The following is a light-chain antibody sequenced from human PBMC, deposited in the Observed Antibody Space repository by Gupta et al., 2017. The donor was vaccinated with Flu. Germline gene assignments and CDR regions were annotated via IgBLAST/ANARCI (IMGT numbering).Light chain of an antibody. J-gene: IGLJ2*01. V-gene: IGLV3-19*01. CDR2: TKN. CDR1: SIGYGY. CDR3: NSRDSTVNYPAV. Sequence: TARIRVEGSSIGYGYECWYRHKTEQAPVLVVYTKNIRHPEFPDHVSGSGSGSTTALTITGAQADDEADYYSNSRDSTVNYPAVFGGGTKLTVL.